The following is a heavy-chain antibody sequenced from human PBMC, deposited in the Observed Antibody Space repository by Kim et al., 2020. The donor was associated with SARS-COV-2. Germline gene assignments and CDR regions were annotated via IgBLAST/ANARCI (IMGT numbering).Heavy chain of an antibody. CDR3: ATDSSSWYGYYFDY. J-gene: IGHJ4*02. D-gene: IGHD6-13*01. CDR1: GGSISSSSYY. CDR2: IYYSGST. V-gene: IGHV4-39*01. Sequence: SETLSLTCTVSGGSISSSSYYWGWIRQPPGKGLEWIGSIYYSGSTYYNPSLKSRVTISVDTSKNQFSLKLSSVTAADTAVYYCATDSSSWYGYYFDYWGQGTLVTVSS.